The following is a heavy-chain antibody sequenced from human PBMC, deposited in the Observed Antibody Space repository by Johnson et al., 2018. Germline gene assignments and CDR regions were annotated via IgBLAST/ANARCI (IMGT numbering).Heavy chain of an antibody. D-gene: IGHD2-15*01. CDR3: AQSGYCGGGTCRDDTFHI. V-gene: IGHV3-23*01. CDR2: IGSAGGRT. Sequence: EVQLLETGGASVQPGGSLRLSCVASGFTFSNFAMSWVRQAPEKGLELVSTIGSAGGRTYYAASVEGRFTLSRDNSKNTLFLQMNSLRAEDTAEYHCAQSGYCGGGTCRDDTFHIWGRGTMVTVSS. CDR1: GFTFSNFA. J-gene: IGHJ3*02.